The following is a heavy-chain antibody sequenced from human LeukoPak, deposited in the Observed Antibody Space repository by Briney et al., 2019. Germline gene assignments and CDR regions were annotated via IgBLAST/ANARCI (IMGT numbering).Heavy chain of an antibody. CDR2: IYYSGST. CDR1: GGSISSSSYY. V-gene: IGHV4-39*01. Sequence: PSETLSLTCTVSGGSISSSSYYWGWTRQPPGKGPEWIGGIYYSGSTYYNPSLKSRVTISVDTSKNQFSLKLSSVTAADTAVYYCASTVGYCSSTSCYVPWGQGTLVTVSS. J-gene: IGHJ5*02. CDR3: ASTVGYCSSTSCYVP. D-gene: IGHD2-2*01.